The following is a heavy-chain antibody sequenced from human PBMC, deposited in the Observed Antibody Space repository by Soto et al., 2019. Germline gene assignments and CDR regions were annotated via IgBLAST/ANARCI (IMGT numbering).Heavy chain of an antibody. CDR3: ARDQTDSGGYSEY. J-gene: IGHJ4*02. CDR1: VFSFSSYG. CDR2: IWNDGSNE. Sequence: PWGSLGVSCKSSVFSFSSYGMHWIRQAPGKGLEWLAIIWNDGSNEYYADSVKGRFTISRDNSKNTLYLQLNNLRAEDTAVYFCARDQTDSGGYSEYWGQGTMVTVSS. D-gene: IGHD3-22*01. V-gene: IGHV3-33*01.